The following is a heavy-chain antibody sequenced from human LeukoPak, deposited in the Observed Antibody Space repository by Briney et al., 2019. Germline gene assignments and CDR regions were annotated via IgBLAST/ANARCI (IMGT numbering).Heavy chain of an antibody. CDR1: GYTFTSYG. D-gene: IGHD2-2*01. Sequence: ASVKVSCKASGYTFTSYGISWVRRAPGQGLEWMGWISACNGNTNYAQKLQGRVTMTTDTSTSTAYMELRSLRSDDTAVYYCARVVPAAYDAFDIWGQGTMVTVSS. CDR3: ARVVPAAYDAFDI. V-gene: IGHV1-18*04. CDR2: ISACNGNT. J-gene: IGHJ3*02.